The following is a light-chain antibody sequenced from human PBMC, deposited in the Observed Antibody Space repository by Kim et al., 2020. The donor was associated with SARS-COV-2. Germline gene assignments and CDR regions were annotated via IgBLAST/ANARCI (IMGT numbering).Light chain of an antibody. Sequence: ASVGDRVIFTCRASQNLRGSLAWYQQQPGKAPKLLIYKTSTLHNGVPSRFSGSASGTEFNLTISSLHPDDVATYYCQQYTAYSYTFGQGTQL. CDR3: QQYTAYSYT. CDR1: QNLRGS. V-gene: IGKV1-5*03. J-gene: IGKJ2*01. CDR2: KTS.